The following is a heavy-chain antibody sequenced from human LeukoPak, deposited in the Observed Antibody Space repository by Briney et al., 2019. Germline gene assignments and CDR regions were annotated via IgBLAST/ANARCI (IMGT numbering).Heavy chain of an antibody. V-gene: IGHV1-8*01. Sequence: GASVKVSCKASGYTFTSYDINWVRQATGQGLEWMGWMNPNSGNTGYAQKFQGRVTMTRNTSISTAYMELSSLRSEDTAMYYCARIRVAATGWYYYYYGMDVWGQGTTVTVSS. J-gene: IGHJ6*02. CDR2: MNPNSGNT. CDR3: ARIRVAATGWYYYYYGMDV. D-gene: IGHD2-15*01. CDR1: GYTFTSYD.